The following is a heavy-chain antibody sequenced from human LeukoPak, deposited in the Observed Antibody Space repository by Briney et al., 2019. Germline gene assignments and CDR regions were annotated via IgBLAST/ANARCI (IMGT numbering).Heavy chain of an antibody. CDR1: GYSTSSGYY. V-gene: IGHV4-61*01. Sequence: SETLSLTCTVSGYSTSSGYYWSWIRQSPGKGLEWIGYIYYTGKSSYNPSLRSRVTISPDTSKNQFSLKLSSVTAADTAVYYCARTTEGGYNYSYFYYYYMDVWGKGATVTISS. J-gene: IGHJ6*03. CDR2: IYYTGKS. CDR3: ARTTEGGYNYSYFYYYYMDV. D-gene: IGHD5-18*01.